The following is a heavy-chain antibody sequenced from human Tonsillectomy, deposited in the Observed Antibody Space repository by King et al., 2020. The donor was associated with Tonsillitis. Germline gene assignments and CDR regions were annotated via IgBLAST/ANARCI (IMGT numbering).Heavy chain of an antibody. CDR1: GGSITSSRYY. Sequence: LQLQESGPGLVKPSETLSLMCTVSGGSITSSRYYWAWLRQPPGKGLEWIATVYYSGSTHYNPSLKSRAAISIDTSKNQFSLNLNSVTAADTGVYYWARRPDSSSYFDYWGQGTLVAVSS. CDR2: VYYSGST. CDR3: ARRPDSSSYFDY. V-gene: IGHV4-39*01. D-gene: IGHD6-6*01. J-gene: IGHJ4*02.